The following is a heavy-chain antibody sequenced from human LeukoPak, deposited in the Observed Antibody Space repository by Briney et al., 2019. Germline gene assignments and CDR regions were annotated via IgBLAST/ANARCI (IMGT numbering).Heavy chain of an antibody. V-gene: IGHV3-30*04. D-gene: IGHD4-23*01. CDR3: ARDHYGGKYFDY. CDR2: ISYDGSNK. J-gene: IGHJ4*02. CDR1: GFTFSNYA. Sequence: GTSLRLSCAASGFTFSNYAMHWVRQAPGKGLEWVSLISYDGSNKYYADSVKGRFTISRDNSKNTLYLQMSSLRAEDRAVYYCARDHYGGKYFDYWGQGTLVTVSS.